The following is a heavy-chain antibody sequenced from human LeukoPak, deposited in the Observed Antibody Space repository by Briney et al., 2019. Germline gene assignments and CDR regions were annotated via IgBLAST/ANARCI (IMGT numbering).Heavy chain of an antibody. J-gene: IGHJ3*02. CDR2: IRYDGSNK. Sequence: GALRLSCAASGFTFSSYGMHWVRQAPGKGLEGVAFIRYDGSNKYYADSVKGRFTISRDNSKNTLYLQMNSLRAEDTAVYYCAKDKLPAQGSAFDIWGQGTMVTVSS. CDR3: AKDKLPAQGSAFDI. D-gene: IGHD2-2*01. V-gene: IGHV3-30*02. CDR1: GFTFSSYG.